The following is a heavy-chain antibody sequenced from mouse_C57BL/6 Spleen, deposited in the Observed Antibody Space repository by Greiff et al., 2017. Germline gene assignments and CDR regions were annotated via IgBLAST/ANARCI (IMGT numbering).Heavy chain of an antibody. CDR1: GFTFSGYG. J-gene: IGHJ4*01. Sequence: EVHLVESGGGLVKPGGSLKLSCAASGFTFSGYGMNWVRQAPEKGLEWVAYISSGSSTIYYADTVKGRFTISVDNANSTLFLQMTSLRSADTYMYYCGGPEGGYYAMDYWGQGTSVTVSS. CDR3: GGPEGGYYAMDY. V-gene: IGHV5-17*01. CDR2: ISSGSSTI.